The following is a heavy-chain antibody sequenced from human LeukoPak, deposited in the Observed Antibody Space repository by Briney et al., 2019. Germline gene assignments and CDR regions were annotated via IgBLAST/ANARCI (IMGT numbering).Heavy chain of an antibody. V-gene: IGHV1-24*01. D-gene: IGHD2-21*02. CDR1: GYTLTELS. J-gene: IGHJ4*02. CDR2: FDPEDGET. Sequence: EASVTVSCKVSGYTLTELSMHWVRQAPGKGLEWMGGFDPEDGETIYAQKFQGRVTMTEDTSTDTAYMELSSLRSEDTAVYYCATREPLAYCGGDCYSIFGVFNYWGQGTLVTVSS. CDR3: ATREPLAYCGGDCYSIFGVFNY.